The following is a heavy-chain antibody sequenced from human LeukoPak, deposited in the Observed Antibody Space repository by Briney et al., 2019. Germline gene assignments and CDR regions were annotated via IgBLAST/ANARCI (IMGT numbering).Heavy chain of an antibody. CDR1: GGSFSGYY. CDR3: ARVSTGSSGWCDY. J-gene: IGHJ4*02. Sequence: SETLSLTCAVYGGSFSGYYWSWIRQPPGKGLEWIGEINHSGSTNYNPSLKSRVTISVDTSKNQFSLKLSSVTAADTAVYYCARVSTGSSGWCDYWGLGTLVTVSS. V-gene: IGHV4-34*01. CDR2: INHSGST. D-gene: IGHD6-19*01.